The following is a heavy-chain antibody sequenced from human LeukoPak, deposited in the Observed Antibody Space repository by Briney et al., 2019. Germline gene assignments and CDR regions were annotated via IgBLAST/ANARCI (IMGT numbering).Heavy chain of an antibody. CDR1: GFTFRSYA. CDR2: ISGSGGST. Sequence: GGSLRLSCAASGFTFRSYAMSWVRQAPGKGLEWVSAISGSGGSTYYADSVKGRFTISRDSSKNTLYLQMNSLRAEDTAVYYCAKESLYGSGSYFDNWFDPWGQGTLVTVSS. D-gene: IGHD3-10*01. V-gene: IGHV3-23*01. CDR3: AKESLYGSGSYFDNWFDP. J-gene: IGHJ5*02.